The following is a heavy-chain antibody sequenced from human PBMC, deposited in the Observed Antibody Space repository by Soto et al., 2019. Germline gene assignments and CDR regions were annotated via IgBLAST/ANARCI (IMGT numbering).Heavy chain of an antibody. V-gene: IGHV4-34*01. D-gene: IGHD3-3*01. Sequence: QGHLEQWGAGLLKPSETLSLTCAVYGGSLSGYFWSWVRQSPGKGLEWIGEINHSGSTNYNPSLKSRVIISADTSKHQFSLRLSSVTAADSGIYYCASYHYFDFWIGSRHYMDAWGRGTTVTVSS. CDR1: GGSLSGYF. J-gene: IGHJ6*03. CDR3: ASYHYFDFWIGSRHYMDA. CDR2: INHSGST.